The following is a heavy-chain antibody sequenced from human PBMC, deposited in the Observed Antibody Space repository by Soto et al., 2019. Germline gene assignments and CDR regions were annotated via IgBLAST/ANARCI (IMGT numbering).Heavy chain of an antibody. CDR3: AAAAYYDFWSGYYPDAFDI. J-gene: IGHJ3*02. D-gene: IGHD3-3*01. CDR1: GFTFTSSA. V-gene: IGHV1-58*02. CDR2: IVVGSGNT. Sequence: GASVKVSCKASGFTFTSSAMQWVRQARGQRLEWIGWIVVGSGNTNYAQKFQERVTITRDMSTSTAYMELSSLRSEDTAVYYCAAAAYYDFWSGYYPDAFDIWGQGTMVTVS.